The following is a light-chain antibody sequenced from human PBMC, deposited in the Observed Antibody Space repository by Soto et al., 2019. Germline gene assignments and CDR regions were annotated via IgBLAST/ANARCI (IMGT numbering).Light chain of an antibody. CDR2: DVG. Sequence: QSVLTQPASVSGSPGQSIPISCTGTSSEVGGYNYVSWYQQHPGKAPKLMIYDVGNRPSGVSNRFSGSKSGNTASLTISGLQAEDEADYYCSSYTSSSTLYVFGTGTKVTVL. J-gene: IGLJ1*01. V-gene: IGLV2-14*01. CDR1: SSEVGGYNY. CDR3: SSYTSSSTLYV.